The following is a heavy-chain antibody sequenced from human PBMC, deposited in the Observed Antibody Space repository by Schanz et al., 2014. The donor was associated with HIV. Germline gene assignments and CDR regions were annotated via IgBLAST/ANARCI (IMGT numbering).Heavy chain of an antibody. V-gene: IGHV3-9*01. Sequence: EVQLVESGGGLLQPGRSLRLSCAASGFIFNDFAMHWVRQAPGKGLEWVSTISWNSGSIAYADSVKGRFTISRDNSKNTLYLQMTTLRIDDTAVYYCAKPEYDSRGSSQSHFDYWGQGTLVTVSS. D-gene: IGHD3-22*01. CDR1: GFIFNDFA. J-gene: IGHJ4*02. CDR2: ISWNSGSI. CDR3: AKPEYDSRGSSQSHFDY.